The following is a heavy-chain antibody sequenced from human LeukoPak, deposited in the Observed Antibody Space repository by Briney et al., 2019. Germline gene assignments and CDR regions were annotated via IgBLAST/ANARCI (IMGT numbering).Heavy chain of an antibody. CDR3: ARGLPYYYDSSGYYPDY. CDR1: GFTFSDYW. CDR2: IKPDGSEI. D-gene: IGHD3-22*01. V-gene: IGHV3-7*02. Sequence: GGSLRLSCAASGFTFSDYWMDWVRQAPGKGLEWVANIKPDGSEIYYVDAVKGRFTISRDNAKNSLYLQMNSLRAEDTAVYYCARGLPYYYDSSGYYPDYWGQGTLVTVSS. J-gene: IGHJ4*02.